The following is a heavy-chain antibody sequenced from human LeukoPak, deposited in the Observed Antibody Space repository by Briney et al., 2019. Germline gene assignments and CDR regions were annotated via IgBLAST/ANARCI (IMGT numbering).Heavy chain of an antibody. CDR2: INPNSGGT. V-gene: IGHV1-2*02. J-gene: IGHJ4*02. D-gene: IGHD3-22*01. CDR3: ARDPGYYYDSSGYYYVDY. CDR1: GYTFTGYY. Sequence: ASVKVSCKASGYTFTGYYMHWVQQAPGQGLEWMGWINPNSGGTNYAQKFQGRVTMTRDTSISTAYMELSRLRSDDTAVYYCARDPGYYYDSSGYYYVDYWGQGTLVTVSS.